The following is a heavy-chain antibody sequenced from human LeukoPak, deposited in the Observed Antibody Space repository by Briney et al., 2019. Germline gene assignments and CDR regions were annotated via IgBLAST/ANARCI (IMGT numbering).Heavy chain of an antibody. CDR1: GFTFSTNP. J-gene: IGHJ4*02. CDR3: AKVKSSGWYGSEGEDY. CDR2: ISGNGGTT. V-gene: IGHV3-23*01. D-gene: IGHD6-19*01. Sequence: PGGSLRLSCTASGFTFSTNPMSWVRQAPGKGVGWVSAISGNGGTTYYADSVTGRFTISRDNSKNTLYLQMNSLRAEDTAVYYCAKVKSSGWYGSEGEDYWGQGTLVTVSS.